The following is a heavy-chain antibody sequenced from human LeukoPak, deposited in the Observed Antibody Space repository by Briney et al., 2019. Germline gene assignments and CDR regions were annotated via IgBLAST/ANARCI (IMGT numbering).Heavy chain of an antibody. CDR1: GGSISSYY. CDR2: IYYSGST. CDR3: ARARDGYNFFDY. V-gene: IGHV4-59*13. Sequence: SETLSLTCTVSGGSISSYYWSWIRQPPGKGLEWIGYIYYSGSTNYNPSLKSRVTISVDTSKNQFSLKLSSVTAADTAVYYCARARDGYNFFDYWAREPWSPSPQ. J-gene: IGHJ4*02. D-gene: IGHD5-24*01.